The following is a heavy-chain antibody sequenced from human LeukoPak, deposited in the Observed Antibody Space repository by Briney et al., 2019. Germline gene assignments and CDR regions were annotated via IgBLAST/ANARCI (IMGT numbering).Heavy chain of an antibody. V-gene: IGHV4-34*01. Sequence: PSETLSLTCAVYGGSFSGYYWGWIRQPPGKGLEWIGEINHSGSTNYNPSLKSRVTISVDTSKNQFSLKLSSVTAADTAVYYCARGVREQLVLFSFDYWGQGTLVTVSS. CDR1: GGSFSGYY. CDR2: INHSGST. J-gene: IGHJ4*02. D-gene: IGHD6-6*01. CDR3: ARGVREQLVLFSFDY.